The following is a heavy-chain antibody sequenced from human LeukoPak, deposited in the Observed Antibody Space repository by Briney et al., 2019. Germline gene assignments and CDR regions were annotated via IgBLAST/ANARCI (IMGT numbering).Heavy chain of an antibody. V-gene: IGHV4-59*01. J-gene: IGHJ4*02. Sequence: KPSETLSLTCSVSGGSINSYYWSWIRQSPGKGLEWIGYIYYSGSTNYNPSLMSRVTISVDTSKNQFSLKLSSVIAEDTAVYYCARIGSSSGGYYFDYWGQGTLVTVSS. CDR2: IYYSGST. D-gene: IGHD6-6*01. CDR1: GGSINSYY. CDR3: ARIGSSSGGYYFDY.